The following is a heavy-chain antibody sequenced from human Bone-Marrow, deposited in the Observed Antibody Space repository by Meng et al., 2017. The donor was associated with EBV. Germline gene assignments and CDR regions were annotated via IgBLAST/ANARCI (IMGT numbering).Heavy chain of an antibody. Sequence: EVRRVEAGGGLVKHGGSLRLSCAASGFNFSSYSMNWVRQAPGKGLEWVSSISSGSSYIYYADSVKGRFTISRDNAKNSLYLQMNSLRDEDTAVYYCARESTSGYWGQGTLVTVSS. J-gene: IGHJ4*02. D-gene: IGHD3-3*01. V-gene: IGHV3-21*01. CDR3: ARESTSGY. CDR2: ISSGSSYI. CDR1: GFNFSSYS.